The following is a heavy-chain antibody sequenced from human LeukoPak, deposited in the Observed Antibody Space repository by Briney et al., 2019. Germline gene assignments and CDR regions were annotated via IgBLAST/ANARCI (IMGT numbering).Heavy chain of an antibody. CDR2: MYYTGSGT. V-gene: IGHV4-59*08. CDR1: GGSISSYY. CDR3: ARGEQWLLRV. J-gene: IGHJ4*02. Sequence: SETLSLTCTVSGGSISSYYWSWIRQPPGKGLEWIGYMYYTGSGTNYNPSLKSRVSISIDTSKNQFSLRLSSVTASDTAVYYCARGEQWLLRVWGQGTLVTVSS. D-gene: IGHD6-19*01.